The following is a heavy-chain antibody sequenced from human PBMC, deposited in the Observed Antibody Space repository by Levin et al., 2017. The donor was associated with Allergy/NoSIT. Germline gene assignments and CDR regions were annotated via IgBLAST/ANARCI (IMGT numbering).Heavy chain of an antibody. CDR3: ARASIEWLRLGPLDY. Sequence: GGSLRLSCVASGFTFSTYAIHWVRQAPGKGLEWVAVVSYDGSDDYYADSVKGRFTISRDNSKSTQYLQMNSLRAEDTAVYYCARASIEWLRLGPLDYWGQGALVIVSS. CDR1: GFTFSTYA. J-gene: IGHJ4*02. CDR2: VSYDGSDD. V-gene: IGHV3-30-3*01. D-gene: IGHD5-12*01.